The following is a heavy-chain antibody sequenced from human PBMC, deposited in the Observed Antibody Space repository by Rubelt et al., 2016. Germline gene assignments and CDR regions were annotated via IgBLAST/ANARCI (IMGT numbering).Heavy chain of an antibody. CDR3: ARVCGTGRCVDY. Sequence: QVQLQQWGPGLVKPSETLSLTCTVSGASISSSSFYWALIRQPPGKGLEWFGSINHSGTTYYNPSLKSRVTISVDTSRTQCSLRLSSVTAADTAVYYCARVCGTGRCVDYWGLGTLVTVSS. CDR1: GASISSSSFY. D-gene: IGHD1-1*01. CDR2: INHSGTT. J-gene: IGHJ4*02. V-gene: IGHV4-39*07.